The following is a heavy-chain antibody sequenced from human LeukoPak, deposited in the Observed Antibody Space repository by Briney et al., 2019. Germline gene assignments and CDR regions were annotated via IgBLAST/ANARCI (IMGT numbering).Heavy chain of an antibody. Sequence: PGGSLRLSCAASGFTFTTSAMKWVRQVPGKGLEWVSSIDYDSSHIYYAASERGRFTISRDNARDSVYLQMDSLRVEDTAVYYCTRDPLRYLRVGHYDYWGQGTLVAVSS. CDR1: GFTFTTSA. D-gene: IGHD3-9*01. CDR2: IDYDSSHI. J-gene: IGHJ4*02. V-gene: IGHV3-21*01. CDR3: TRDPLRYLRVGHYDY.